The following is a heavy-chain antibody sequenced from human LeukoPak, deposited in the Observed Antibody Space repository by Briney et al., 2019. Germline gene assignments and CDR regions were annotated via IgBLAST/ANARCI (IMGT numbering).Heavy chain of an antibody. D-gene: IGHD5-18*01. Sequence: ASVKVTCKASGYTFTSYYMHWVRQPPPPWHERVGIINLSGGSTSYAQKFQGRVTMTRDTCTSTVYMELSSLRSEDTGLYYCAREVRAHSYGLDLWGQGTLVTVSS. V-gene: IGHV1-46*01. CDR1: GYTFTSYY. CDR3: AREVRAHSYGLDL. CDR2: INLSGGST. J-gene: IGHJ4*02.